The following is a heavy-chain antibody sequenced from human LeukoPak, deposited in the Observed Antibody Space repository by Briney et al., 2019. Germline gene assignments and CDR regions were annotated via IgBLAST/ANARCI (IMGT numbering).Heavy chain of an antibody. J-gene: IGHJ4*02. CDR3: ATHPDEYYYDSSGHGAYFDY. CDR1: GYTFTSYG. Sequence: GASVTVSCKASGYTFTSYGISWVRQAPGQGREWMGWISAYNGNTNYAQKLQGRVTMTTDTSTSTAYMELRSLRSDDTAVYYCATHPDEYYYDSSGHGAYFDYWGQGTLVTVSS. V-gene: IGHV1-18*01. D-gene: IGHD3-22*01. CDR2: ISAYNGNT.